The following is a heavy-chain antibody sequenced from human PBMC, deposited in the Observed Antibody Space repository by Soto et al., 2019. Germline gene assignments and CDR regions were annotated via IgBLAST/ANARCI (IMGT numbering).Heavy chain of an antibody. D-gene: IGHD3-3*01. V-gene: IGHV3-23*01. Sequence: GGSLRLSCTASGFTFSNYVMSWVRQAPGRGLEWVSAISGSGISTFYADSVKGRSIISRDNSKNTLYLQLNSLKVEDTAVYFCLRVQIQELENIFDVWGQGSLVT. CDR3: LRVQIQELENIFDV. CDR1: GFTFSNYV. CDR2: ISGSGIST. J-gene: IGHJ5*02.